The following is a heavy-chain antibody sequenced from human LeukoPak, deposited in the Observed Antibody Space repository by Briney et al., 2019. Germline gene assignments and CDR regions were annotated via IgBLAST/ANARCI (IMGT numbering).Heavy chain of an antibody. D-gene: IGHD6-13*01. CDR2: ISSGDTPT. CDR3: ARDMGASSWHAFDN. J-gene: IGHJ4*02. Sequence: GGSLTLACAASGYTFSSFYMHWVRQAPGRGLEWVSYISSGDTPTQYADSVKGRFTISRDDATDSLSLQMNSLRAEDTAVYYCARDMGASSWHAFDNWGQGTLVTVSS. V-gene: IGHV3-48*01. CDR1: GYTFSSFY.